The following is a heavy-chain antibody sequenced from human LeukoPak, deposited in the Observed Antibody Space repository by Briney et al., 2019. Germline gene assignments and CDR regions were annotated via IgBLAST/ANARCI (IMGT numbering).Heavy chain of an antibody. Sequence: GGSLRLSCAVSGFTVSSNYMSWVRQAPGKGLEWVANIKQDGSEKYYVDSVKGRFTISRDNAKNSLYLQMNSLRAEDTAVYYCARAGYTVQNWFDPWGQGTLVTVSS. J-gene: IGHJ5*02. V-gene: IGHV3-7*01. D-gene: IGHD1-1*01. CDR2: IKQDGSEK. CDR1: GFTVSSNY. CDR3: ARAGYTVQNWFDP.